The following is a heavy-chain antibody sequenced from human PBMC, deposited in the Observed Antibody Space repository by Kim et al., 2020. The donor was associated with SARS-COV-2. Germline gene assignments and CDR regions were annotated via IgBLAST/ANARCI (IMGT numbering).Heavy chain of an antibody. CDR1: GFSFSSYG. CDR3: AKDALATTLDY. D-gene: IGHD1-26*01. CDR2: ISYDGSEK. Sequence: GGSLRLSCAASGFSFSSYGMHWVRQAPGKGLEWVAVISYDGSEKYYADSVKGRFTLSRDNSKNTLSLQMNSLRPEDTALYYCAKDALATTLDYWGQGTLVTVSS. V-gene: IGHV3-30*18. J-gene: IGHJ4*02.